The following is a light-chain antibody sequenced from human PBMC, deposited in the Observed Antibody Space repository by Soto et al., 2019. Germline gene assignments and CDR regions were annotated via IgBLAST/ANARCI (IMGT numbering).Light chain of an antibody. V-gene: IGKV1-39*01. Sequence: DLQMTQSPSSLSASVGDGVTITCRASQSISSYLNWYQQKPGKAPKLLIYAASSLQSGVPSRFSGSGSGTDFTLTISSLQPEDFATYYCQQSYSTPLTFGPGTKVDIK. J-gene: IGKJ3*01. CDR1: QSISSY. CDR3: QQSYSTPLT. CDR2: AAS.